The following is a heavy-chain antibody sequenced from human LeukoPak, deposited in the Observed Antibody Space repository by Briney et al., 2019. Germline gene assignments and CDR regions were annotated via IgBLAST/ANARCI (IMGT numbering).Heavy chain of an antibody. CDR2: ISSGGTYI. J-gene: IGHJ4*02. D-gene: IGHD2-2*01. CDR3: TRMHPYCTTTSCPRS. V-gene: IGHV3-21*01. Sequence: GGSLRLSCAASGFTVSSNYMSWVRQAPGKGLEWVSSISSGGTYIYSADSVKGRFTISRDNAKNSLYLQMNSLRAEDTAVYYCTRMHPYCTTTSCPRSWGQGTLVTVSS. CDR1: GFTVSSNY.